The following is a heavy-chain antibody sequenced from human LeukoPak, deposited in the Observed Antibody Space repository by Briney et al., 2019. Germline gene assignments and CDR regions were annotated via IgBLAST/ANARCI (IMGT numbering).Heavy chain of an antibody. D-gene: IGHD6-25*01. CDR3: APGSRGAFDI. CDR2: IRYDGSNK. J-gene: IGHJ3*02. V-gene: IGHV3-30*02. Sequence: GGSLRLSCATSGFTFSSYGMHWVRQAPGKGLVWVAFIRYDGSNKYYADSVKGRFTISRDNSKNTLYLQMNSLRAEDTAVYYCAPGSRGAFDIWGQGTMVTVSS. CDR1: GFTFSSYG.